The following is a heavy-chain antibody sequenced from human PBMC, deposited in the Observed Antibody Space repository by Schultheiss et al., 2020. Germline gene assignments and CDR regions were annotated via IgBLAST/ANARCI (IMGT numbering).Heavy chain of an antibody. Sequence: SETLSLTCTVSGGSISSSSYYWGWIRQPPGKGLEWIGYIYYSGSTNYNPSLKSRVTMSVDTSKNQFSLKLSSVTAADTAVYYCARWRYSYGYIAYWGQGTLVTVSS. D-gene: IGHD5-18*01. CDR3: ARWRYSYGYIAY. V-gene: IGHV4-39*07. J-gene: IGHJ4*02. CDR2: IYYSGST. CDR1: GGSISSSSYY.